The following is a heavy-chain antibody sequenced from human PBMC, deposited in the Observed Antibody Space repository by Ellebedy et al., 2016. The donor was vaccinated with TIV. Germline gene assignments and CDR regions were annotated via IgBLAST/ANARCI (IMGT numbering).Heavy chain of an antibody. J-gene: IGHJ6*02. V-gene: IGHV3-13*01. CDR3: ARGPSRSGSGWYYYYYYGMDV. Sequence: GGSLRLSXAASGFTFSSYDMHWVRQATGKGLEWVSAIGTAGDTYYPGSVKGRFTISRENAKNSLYLQMNSLRAGDTAVYYCARGPSRSGSGWYYYYYYGMDVWGQGTTVTVSS. D-gene: IGHD6-19*01. CDR1: GFTFSSYD. CDR2: IGTAGDT.